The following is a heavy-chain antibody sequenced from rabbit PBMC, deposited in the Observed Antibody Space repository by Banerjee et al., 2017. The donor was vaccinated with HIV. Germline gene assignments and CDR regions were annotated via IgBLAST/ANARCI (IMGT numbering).Heavy chain of an antibody. CDR1: GFSFSSGYD. V-gene: IGHV1S40*01. Sequence: QQLVESGGDLVKPGASLTLTCTASGFSFSSGYDMCWVRQAPGKGLEWIACIYADSSSETWYASWVNGRFTISKTSSTTVTLQLNSLTAADTATYFCARWRYDDYGGGFTLWGPGTLVTVS. CDR2: IYADSSSET. J-gene: IGHJ4*01. CDR3: ARWRYDDYGGGFTL. D-gene: IGHD2-1*01.